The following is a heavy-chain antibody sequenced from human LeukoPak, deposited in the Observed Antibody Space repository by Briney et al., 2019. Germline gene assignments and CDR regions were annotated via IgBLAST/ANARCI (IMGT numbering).Heavy chain of an antibody. CDR2: IHDSGNT. J-gene: IGHJ6*04. V-gene: IGHV4-38-2*01. CDR1: GYSFSSGYY. D-gene: IGHD3-9*01. CDR3: ARGIAISPMDV. Sequence: SETLSLTCAVSGYSFSSGYYWSGSRLPPGKGLEWIVSIHDSGNTFYNPSLKSRVTISVDTSKNQFSLKMNSVTAADTAVYYCARGIAISPMDVWGNGTTVTVSS.